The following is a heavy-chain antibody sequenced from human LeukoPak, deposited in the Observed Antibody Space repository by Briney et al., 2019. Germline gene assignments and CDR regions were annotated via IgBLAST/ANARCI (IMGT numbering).Heavy chain of an antibody. V-gene: IGHV3-48*04. D-gene: IGHD3-10*01. CDR1: GFTFSRFT. CDR3: ARNIWFGELLSHDWFDP. Sequence: GGSLRLSCAASGFTFSRFTMNWVRQAPGKGLEWVSYISSSGSTIYYADSVKGRFTISRDNAKNSLYLQMNSLRAEDTAVYYCARNIWFGELLSHDWFDPWGQGTLVTVSS. J-gene: IGHJ5*02. CDR2: ISSSGSTI.